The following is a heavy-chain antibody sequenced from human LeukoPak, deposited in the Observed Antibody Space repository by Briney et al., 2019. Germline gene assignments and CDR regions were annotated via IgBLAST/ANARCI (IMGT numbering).Heavy chain of an antibody. J-gene: IGHJ4*02. V-gene: IGHV1-2*06. CDR3: ARAFKGSDWDYFDY. Sequence: ASVKVSCKASGYTFTGYYMHWVRQAPGQGLEWMGRINPNSGGTNYAQKFQGRVTMTRDTSISTAYMELSRLRSDDTAVYYCARAFKGSDWDYFDYWGQGTLVTVSS. CDR2: INPNSGGT. D-gene: IGHD2-21*01. CDR1: GYTFTGYY.